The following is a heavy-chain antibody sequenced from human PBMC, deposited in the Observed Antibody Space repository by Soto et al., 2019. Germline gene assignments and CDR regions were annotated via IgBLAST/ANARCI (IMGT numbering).Heavy chain of an antibody. CDR1: GYTFTGYY. D-gene: IGHD6-13*01. J-gene: IGHJ3*02. V-gene: IGHV1-2*02. CDR3: ARGSSSWFLDLTLDI. CDR2: INPNSGGT. Sequence: SSGQVSCKASGYTFTGYYMHWVRQAPGQGLEWMGWINPNSGGTNYAQKFQGRVTMTRDTSISTAYMELSRLRSDDTAVYYCARGSSSWFLDLTLDIWGQGTMVTVSS.